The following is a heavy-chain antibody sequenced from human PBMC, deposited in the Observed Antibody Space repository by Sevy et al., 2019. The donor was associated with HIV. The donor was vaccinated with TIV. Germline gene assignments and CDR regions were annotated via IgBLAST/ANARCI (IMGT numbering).Heavy chain of an antibody. CDR2: IKQDGSEK. V-gene: IGHV3-7*01. Sequence: GGSLRLSCAASGFTFSSYWMSWVRQAPGKGLEWVANIKQDGSEKYYVDSVKGRFTISRDNAKNSLYLQMNSLRAEDTAVYYCARERGISFIVGATTGAFDIWGQGTMVTVSS. D-gene: IGHD1-26*01. CDR3: ARERGISFIVGATTGAFDI. CDR1: GFTFSSYW. J-gene: IGHJ3*02.